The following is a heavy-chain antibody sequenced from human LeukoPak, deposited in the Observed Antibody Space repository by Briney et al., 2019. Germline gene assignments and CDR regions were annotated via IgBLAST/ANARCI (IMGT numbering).Heavy chain of an antibody. CDR2: ISYDGSNK. V-gene: IGHV3-30-3*01. Sequence: GSLRLSCAASGFTFSSYAMHWVRQAPGKGLEWVAVISYDGSNKYYADSVKGRFTISRDNSKNTLYLQMNSLRAEDTAVYYCASTIVVVPAAMLYWGQGTLVTVSS. D-gene: IGHD2-2*01. CDR1: GFTFSSYA. J-gene: IGHJ4*02. CDR3: ASTIVVVPAAMLY.